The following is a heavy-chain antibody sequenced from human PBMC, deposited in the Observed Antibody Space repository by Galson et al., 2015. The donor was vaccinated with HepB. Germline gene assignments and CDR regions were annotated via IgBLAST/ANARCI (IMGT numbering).Heavy chain of an antibody. Sequence: ETLSLTCTVSGGSISSSSYYWGWIRQPPGKGLEWIGSIYYSGGTYYNPSLKSRVTISEDTSKNQFSLKLSSVTAADTAVYYCASHVHRLDYYYYYGMDVWGQGTTVTVSS. D-gene: IGHD6-25*01. V-gene: IGHV4-39*01. CDR3: ASHVHRLDYYYYYGMDV. CDR1: GGSISSSSYY. J-gene: IGHJ6*02. CDR2: IYYSGGT.